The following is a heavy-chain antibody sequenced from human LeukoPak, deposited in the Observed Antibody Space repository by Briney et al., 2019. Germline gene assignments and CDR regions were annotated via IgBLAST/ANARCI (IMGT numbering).Heavy chain of an antibody. CDR3: ARTAKYYYGSETYYFFDY. J-gene: IGHJ4*02. CDR1: GGSISSSSYY. V-gene: IGHV4-39*01. D-gene: IGHD3-10*01. CDR2: IYYSGST. Sequence: SSETLSLTCTVSGGSISSSSYYWGWIRQPPGKGLEWIGSIYYSGSTYYNPSLKSRVTISVDTSKNLFSLKLTSVTPADTAVYYCARTAKYYYGSETYYFFDYWGQGTLVTVSS.